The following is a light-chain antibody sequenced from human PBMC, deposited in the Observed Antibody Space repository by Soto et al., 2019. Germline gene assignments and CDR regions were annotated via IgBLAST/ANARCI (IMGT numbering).Light chain of an antibody. Sequence: IVLTQSPGTLSSSPGERATLSCRASQSVSTNNLAWYQQRPGQAPRLLIYGASSGATGIPDRFSGSGSGTDFTLTISRLEPEDFAVYYCQQYGSSSSWTFGQGTKVDIK. V-gene: IGKV3-20*01. CDR2: GAS. CDR3: QQYGSSSSWT. J-gene: IGKJ1*01. CDR1: QSVSTNN.